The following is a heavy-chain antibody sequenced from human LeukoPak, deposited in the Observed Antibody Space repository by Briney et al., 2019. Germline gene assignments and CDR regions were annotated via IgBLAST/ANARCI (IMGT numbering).Heavy chain of an antibody. J-gene: IGHJ6*03. CDR1: GGSISSYY. Sequence: SETLSLTCTVSGGSISSYYWSWIRQPPGKGLEWIGYIYYSGSTNYNPSLKSRVTISVDTSKNQFSLKLSSVTAADTAVYYCATVPITSFRMDVWGKGTTVTVSS. D-gene: IGHD2-2*01. V-gene: IGHV4-59*08. CDR3: ATVPITSFRMDV. CDR2: IYYSGST.